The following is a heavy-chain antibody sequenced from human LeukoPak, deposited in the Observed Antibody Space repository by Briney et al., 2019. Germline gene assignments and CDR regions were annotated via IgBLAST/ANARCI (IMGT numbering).Heavy chain of an antibody. CDR2: IIPIFGTA. D-gene: IGHD5-24*01. Sequence: SVTVSCTASGGTFSSYAISWVRQAPGQGLEWMGGIIPIFGTANYAQKFQGRVTITADESTSTDYMELSSLRSEDTAVYYCAREEIGSRFDPWGQGTLVTVSS. CDR1: GGTFSSYA. V-gene: IGHV1-69*01. CDR3: AREEIGSRFDP. J-gene: IGHJ5*02.